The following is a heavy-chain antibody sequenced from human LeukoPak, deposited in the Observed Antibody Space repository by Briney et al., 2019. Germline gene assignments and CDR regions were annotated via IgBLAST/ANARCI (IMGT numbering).Heavy chain of an antibody. V-gene: IGHV3-21*01. J-gene: IGHJ4*02. Sequence: SGGSLRLSCAASGFTFSSYSVNWVRQAPGKGLEWVSSISSSSSYIYYADSVKGRFTISRDNAKNSLYLQMNSLRAEDTAVYYCARDRPKSGGAATFDYWGQGTLVTVSS. CDR2: ISSSSSYI. D-gene: IGHD3-10*01. CDR1: GFTFSSYS. CDR3: ARDRPKSGGAATFDY.